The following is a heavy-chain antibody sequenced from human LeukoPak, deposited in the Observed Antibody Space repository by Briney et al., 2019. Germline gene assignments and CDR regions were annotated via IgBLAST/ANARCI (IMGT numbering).Heavy chain of an antibody. J-gene: IGHJ4*02. CDR2: IYYSGST. CDR1: GGSISSGGYY. V-gene: IGHV4-31*03. Sequence: PSETLSLTCTVSGGSISSGGYYWSWIHQHPGKGLEWIGYIYYSGSTYYNPSLKSRVTISVDTSKNQFSLKLSSVTAADTAVYYCARATQVVTPNYFDYWGQGTLVTVSS. D-gene: IGHD4-23*01. CDR3: ARATQVVTPNYFDY.